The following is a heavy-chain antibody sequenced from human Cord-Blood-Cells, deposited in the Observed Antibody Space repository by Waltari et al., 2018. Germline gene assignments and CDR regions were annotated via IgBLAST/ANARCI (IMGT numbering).Heavy chain of an antibody. V-gene: IGHV4-34*01. CDR2: INHSGST. CDR3: AIGRWDIVVVVAALWYFDL. CDR1: GGSFSGYY. D-gene: IGHD2-15*01. Sequence: QVQLQQWGAGLLKPSETLSLTCAVYGGSFSGYYWSWIRQPPGKGLEWIGEINHSGSTNYNPSLKSRVTISVDTSKNQFSLKLSSVTAADTAVYYCAIGRWDIVVVVAALWYFDLWGRGTLVTVSS. J-gene: IGHJ2*01.